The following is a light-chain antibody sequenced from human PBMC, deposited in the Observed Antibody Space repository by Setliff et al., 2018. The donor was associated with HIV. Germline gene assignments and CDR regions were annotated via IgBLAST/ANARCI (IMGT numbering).Light chain of an antibody. CDR2: SNS. V-gene: IGLV1-44*01. CDR1: SSSIGSND. CDR3: ASWDDILHALV. Sequence: QSVLTQPPSASGTPGQRVTISCSGTSSSIGSNDVSWYQQLPGTAPKLLIYSNSQRPSGDPDRFSGSRSGTSASLAISGLQSEDEADYHCASWDDILHALVFGGGTKVTVL. J-gene: IGLJ2*01.